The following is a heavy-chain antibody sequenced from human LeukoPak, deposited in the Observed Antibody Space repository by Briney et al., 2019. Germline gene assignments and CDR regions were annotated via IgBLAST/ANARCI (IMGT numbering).Heavy chain of an antibody. V-gene: IGHV4-59*08. Sequence: SETLSLTCTVSGGSITNDYWSWIRQPPGKGLEWIGYIYHSGSTNYNPSLKSRVSTSVDTSKNQFSLRLSSVTAADTAVYYCARHTGRRNTDAFDIWGQGTMVTVSS. CDR3: ARHTGRRNTDAFDI. J-gene: IGHJ3*02. CDR1: GGSITNDY. CDR2: IYHSGST. D-gene: IGHD2/OR15-2a*01.